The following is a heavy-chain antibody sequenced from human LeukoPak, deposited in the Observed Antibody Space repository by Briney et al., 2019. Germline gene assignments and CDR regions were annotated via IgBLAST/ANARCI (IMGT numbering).Heavy chain of an antibody. V-gene: IGHV3-48*03. CDR2: ISSSGSTI. CDR1: GFTFSSYE. Sequence: PGGSLRLSCAASGFTFSSYEMNWVRQAPGKGLEWVSYISSSGSTIYYADSVKGRLTISRDNAKNTLNLQMNSLRAEDTAVYYCARDLGQYYDTSDNWFDPWGQGTLVTVSS. CDR3: ARDLGQYYDTSDNWFDP. J-gene: IGHJ5*02. D-gene: IGHD3-22*01.